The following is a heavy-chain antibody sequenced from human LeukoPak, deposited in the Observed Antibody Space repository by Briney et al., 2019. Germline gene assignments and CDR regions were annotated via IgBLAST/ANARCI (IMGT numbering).Heavy chain of an antibody. CDR3: ATGYSGGRGAFDI. Sequence: GESLKISCKGSGYRFTSYWIGWVRQMPGKGLECMGLIYPGDSDIRYSPSFQGQVIISADKSVSTSFLQWSSLKASDTAMYYCATGYSGGRGAFDIWGQGTMVTVSS. J-gene: IGHJ3*02. CDR1: GYRFTSYW. D-gene: IGHD6-19*01. V-gene: IGHV5-51*01. CDR2: IYPGDSDI.